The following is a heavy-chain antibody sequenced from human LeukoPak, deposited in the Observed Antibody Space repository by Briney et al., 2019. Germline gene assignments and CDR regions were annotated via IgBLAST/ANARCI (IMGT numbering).Heavy chain of an antibody. V-gene: IGHV1-69*13. CDR2: IIPIFGTA. J-gene: IGHJ6*02. CDR3: ARHGVMGAIYYYGMDV. D-gene: IGHD2-8*01. Sequence: GASVEVSCKASGGTFSSYAISWVRQAPGQGLEWMGGIIPIFGTANYAQKFQGRVTITADESTSTAYMELSSLRPEDTAVYYCARHGVMGAIYYYGMDVWGQGTTVTVSS. CDR1: GGTFSSYA.